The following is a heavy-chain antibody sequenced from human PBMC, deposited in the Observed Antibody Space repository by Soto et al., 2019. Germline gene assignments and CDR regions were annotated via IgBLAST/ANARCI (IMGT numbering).Heavy chain of an antibody. CDR2: ISGSGGST. CDR3: AKDYGDGESIFDY. CDR1: GFTFSSYA. Sequence: EVQLLESGGGLVQPGGSLRLSCAASGFTFSSYAMSWVRQAPGTGLEWVSAISGSGGSTYYADSVKGRFTISRDNSKNTLYLQINSLRAEDTAVYYCAKDYGDGESIFDYWGQGTLVTVSS. V-gene: IGHV3-23*01. J-gene: IGHJ4*02. D-gene: IGHD4-17*01.